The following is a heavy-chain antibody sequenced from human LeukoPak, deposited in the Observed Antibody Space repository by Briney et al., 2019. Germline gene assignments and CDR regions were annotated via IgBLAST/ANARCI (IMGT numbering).Heavy chain of an antibody. CDR3: ARGHAYRGYSYGDDY. D-gene: IGHD5-18*01. J-gene: IGHJ4*02. Sequence: GASVKVSCKTSGYTFTMYYMHWVRQAPGQGLEWMGWISAYNGNTNYAQKLQGRVTMTTDTSTSTAYMELRSLRSDDTAVYYCARGHAYRGYSYGDDYWGQGTLVTVSS. CDR1: GYTFTMYY. V-gene: IGHV1-18*04. CDR2: ISAYNGNT.